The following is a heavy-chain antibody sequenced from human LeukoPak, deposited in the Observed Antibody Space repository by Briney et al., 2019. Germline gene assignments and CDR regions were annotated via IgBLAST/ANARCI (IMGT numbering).Heavy chain of an antibody. CDR3: ARRFGTTTVAYDAFDI. CDR2: IYYSGST. J-gene: IGHJ3*02. CDR1: GGSISSCY. Sequence: SETLSLTCTVSGGSISSCYWSWIRQPPGKGLEWIGYIYYSGSTNYNPSLKSRVTISVDASKNQFSLKLSSVTAADTAVYYCARRFGTTTVAYDAFDIWGQGTMVTVSS. V-gene: IGHV4-59*08. D-gene: IGHD4-23*01.